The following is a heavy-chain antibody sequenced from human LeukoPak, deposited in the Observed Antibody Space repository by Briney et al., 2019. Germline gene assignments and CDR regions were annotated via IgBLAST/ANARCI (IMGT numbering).Heavy chain of an antibody. CDR2: IKQDGSEK. J-gene: IGHJ3*02. CDR3: ASSYDYDAFDI. CDR1: GFTVSSNY. Sequence: GGSLRLSCAASGFTVSSNYMSWVRQAPGKGLEWVANIKQDGSEKYYVDSVKGRFTISRDNAKNSLYLQMNSLRAEDTAVYYCASSYDYDAFDIWGQGTMVTVSS. D-gene: IGHD5-12*01. V-gene: IGHV3-7*01.